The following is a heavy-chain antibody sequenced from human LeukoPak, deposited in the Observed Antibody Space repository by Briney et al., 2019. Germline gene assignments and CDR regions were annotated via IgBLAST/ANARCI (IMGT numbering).Heavy chain of an antibody. CDR2: IIPSDGFT. Sequence: ASVKVSCKASGYTFSSYYVHWVRQAPGQGLEWMGMIIPSDGFTSYAQKFQGRVTMTRDMSTSTVYMELSSLRYDDTAVYYCATNILVRDIINWFDPWGQGTLVTVSS. V-gene: IGHV1-46*01. J-gene: IGHJ5*02. CDR3: ATNILVRDIINWFDP. CDR1: GYTFSSYY. D-gene: IGHD3-10*01.